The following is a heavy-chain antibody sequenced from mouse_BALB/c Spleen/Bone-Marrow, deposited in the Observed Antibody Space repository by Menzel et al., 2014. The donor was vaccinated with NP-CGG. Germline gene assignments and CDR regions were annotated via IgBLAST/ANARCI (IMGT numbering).Heavy chain of an antibody. V-gene: IGHV1-69*02. J-gene: IGHJ3*01. D-gene: IGHD2-1*01. CDR2: IYPSDSYT. CDR3: TRREGNYAFAY. CDR1: GYTFTSYW. Sequence: VQVVESGAELVRPGASVKLSCKASGYTFTSYWINWVKQSPGQGLEWTGNIYPSDSYTNYKQKFKDKATFTVDKASSTACMQLSSPTSEESAVYYCTRREGNYAFAYWGQGTLVTVSA.